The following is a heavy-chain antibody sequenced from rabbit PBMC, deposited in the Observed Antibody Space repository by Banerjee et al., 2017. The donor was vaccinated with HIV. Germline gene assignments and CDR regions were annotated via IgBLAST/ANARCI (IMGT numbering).Heavy chain of an antibody. J-gene: IGHJ4*01. CDR2: IYAGSSGST. CDR1: GFDLSSYYY. CDR3: ARNDGVAGYGYATFNL. Sequence: QEQLVESGGGLVQPGESLKLSCKASGFDLSSYYYMCWVRQAPGKGLEWIACIYAGSSGSTYYASWAKGRFTISKTSSTTVTLQMTSLTAADTATYFRARNDGVAGYGYATFNLWGPGTLVTVS. V-gene: IGHV1S45*01. D-gene: IGHD6-1*01.